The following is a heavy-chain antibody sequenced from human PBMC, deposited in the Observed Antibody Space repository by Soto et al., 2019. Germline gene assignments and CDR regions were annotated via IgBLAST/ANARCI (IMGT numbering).Heavy chain of an antibody. V-gene: IGHV3-9*01. Sequence: GGSLRLSCAASGFTFDDYAMHWVRQAPGKGLEWVSGISRSSSNIYYADSVKGRFTISRDNAKNSLYLQMNSLRAEDTAVYYCAKGESSVSASYFDPWGQGTLVTVSS. CDR1: GFTFDDYA. J-gene: IGHJ5*02. CDR3: AKGESSVSASYFDP. CDR2: ISRSSSNI. D-gene: IGHD3-22*01.